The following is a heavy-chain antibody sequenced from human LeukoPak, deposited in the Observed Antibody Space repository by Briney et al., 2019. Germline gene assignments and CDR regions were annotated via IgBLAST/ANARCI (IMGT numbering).Heavy chain of an antibody. CDR1: GFTFSGSD. CDR3: TGNYYGSGSYADFDY. D-gene: IGHD3-10*01. J-gene: IGHJ4*02. V-gene: IGHV3-73*01. Sequence: PGGSLRLSCAASGFTFSGSDLHWVRRASGKGLEWVGRIRSTANGYATAYAASVKGRFTISRDDSKNTAYLQMDSLKTEDTAVYYCTGNYYGSGSYADFDYWGQGTLVTVSS. CDR2: IRSTANGYAT.